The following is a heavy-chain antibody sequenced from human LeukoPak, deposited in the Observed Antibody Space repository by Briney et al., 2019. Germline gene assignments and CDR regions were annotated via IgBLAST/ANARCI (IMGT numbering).Heavy chain of an antibody. CDR2: IYYSGST. CDR3: ARHGTSGTNLNWFDP. V-gene: IGHV4-61*08. CDR1: GGSFSSHDYY. Sequence: PSETLSLTCTVSGGSFSSHDYYCSWIRQPPGKGLEWIGYIYYSGSTNYNPSLKSRVTISVDTSKNQFSLKLSSVTAADTAVYYCARHGTSGTNLNWFDPWGQGTLVTVSS. D-gene: IGHD1-1*01. J-gene: IGHJ5*02.